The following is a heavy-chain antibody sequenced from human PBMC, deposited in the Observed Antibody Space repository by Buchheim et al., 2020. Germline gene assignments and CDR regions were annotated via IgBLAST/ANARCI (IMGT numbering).Heavy chain of an antibody. Sequence: QVQLVESGGGVVQPGRSLRLSCAASGITFTSYGMNWVRQAPGKGLERVADIWYDGKSTSYADSVEGRFTISRDNSKNKLYLQMKSLRAEDTAVYYCARSGEHLYYYMDLWGKGTT. J-gene: IGHJ6*03. CDR3: ARSGEHLYYYMDL. CDR1: GITFTSYG. CDR2: IWYDGKST. D-gene: IGHD1-14*01. V-gene: IGHV3-33*01.